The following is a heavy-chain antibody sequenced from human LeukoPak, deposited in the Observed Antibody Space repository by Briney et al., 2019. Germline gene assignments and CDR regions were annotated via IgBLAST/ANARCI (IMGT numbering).Heavy chain of an antibody. CDR1: GGTFSSYA. D-gene: IGHD1-26*01. CDR3: ARSKAASGSYYCPDYYYMDV. CDR2: IIPIFGTA. J-gene: IGHJ6*03. Sequence: SVKVSYKASGGTFSSYAISWVRQAPGQGLEWMGGIIPIFGTANYAQKFQGRVTITTDESTSTAYMELSSLRSEDTAVYYCARSKAASGSYYCPDYYYMDVWGKGTTVAVSS. V-gene: IGHV1-69*05.